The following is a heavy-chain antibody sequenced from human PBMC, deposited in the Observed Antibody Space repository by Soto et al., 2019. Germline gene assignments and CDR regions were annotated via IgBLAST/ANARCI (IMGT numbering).Heavy chain of an antibody. CDR2: INPSGGIT. D-gene: IGHD2-2*01. CDR3: ARGISTTRYYYYYGMDV. J-gene: IGHJ6*02. V-gene: IGHV1-46*01. Sequence: ASVKVSCKASGYTLTSYYLHWVLQAPGQGPEWMGIINPSGGITNDAQKFQDRATMTSDTSTSTVYMELSSLRSEDTAVYYCARGISTTRYYYYYGMDVWGQGTTVTVSS. CDR1: GYTLTSYY.